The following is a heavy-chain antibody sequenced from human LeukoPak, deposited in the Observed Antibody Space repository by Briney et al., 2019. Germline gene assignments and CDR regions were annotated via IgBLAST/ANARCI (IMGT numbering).Heavy chain of an antibody. V-gene: IGHV1-69*04. CDR1: GGTFSSYA. D-gene: IGHD3-22*01. J-gene: IGHJ3*02. CDR2: IIPILGIA. CDR3: ASPRAVTMIVVVPEAFDI. Sequence: WASVKVSCKASGGTFSSYAISWVRQAPGQGLEWMGRIIPILGIANYAQKFQGRVTITADKSTSTAYMELSSLRSEDTAVYYCASPRAVTMIVVVPEAFDIWGQGTMVTVSS.